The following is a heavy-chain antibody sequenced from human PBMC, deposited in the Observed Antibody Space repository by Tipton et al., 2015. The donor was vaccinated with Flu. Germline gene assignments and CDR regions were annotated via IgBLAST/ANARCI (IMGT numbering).Heavy chain of an antibody. Sequence: LRLSCAVSDYSISSGFYWGWIRQSPGKGLEWIGTIYHSGTTYYNPSLKGRVTISVDRSKNQFSLKLSSVTAADTAVYYCARRDYSNYVSVPKNWFDSWGQGTLVTVSS. V-gene: IGHV4-38-2*01. CDR1: DYSISSGFY. D-gene: IGHD4-11*01. CDR3: ARRDYSNYVSVPKNWFDS. J-gene: IGHJ5*01. CDR2: IYHSGTT.